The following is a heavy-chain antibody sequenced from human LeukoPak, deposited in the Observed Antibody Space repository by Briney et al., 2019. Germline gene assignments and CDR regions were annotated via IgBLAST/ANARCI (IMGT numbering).Heavy chain of an antibody. CDR1: GYTFSDYY. CDR3: ARRIAAAGTEKYNWFDP. V-gene: IGHV1-2*02. Sequence: ASVTVSCKASGYTFSDYYMHWVRQAPGQGLEWMGWINPNSGGTNYAQKFQGRVTMTRDTSISTAYMELSRLRSDDTAVYYCARRIAAAGTEKYNWFDPWGQGTLVTVSS. D-gene: IGHD6-13*01. CDR2: INPNSGGT. J-gene: IGHJ5*02.